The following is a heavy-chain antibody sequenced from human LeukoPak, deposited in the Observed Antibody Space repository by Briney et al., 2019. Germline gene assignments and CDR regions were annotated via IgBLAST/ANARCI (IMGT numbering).Heavy chain of an antibody. V-gene: IGHV3-66*03. J-gene: IGHJ6*03. Sequence: GGSLRLSCAASGFTVSSNYMSWVRQAPGKGLEWVSVIYSCGSTYYADSVKGRFTISRDNSKNTLYLQMNSLRAEDTAVYYCARDLSSSAFYYYYYMDVWGKGTTVTVSS. D-gene: IGHD6-25*01. CDR3: ARDLSSSAFYYYYYMDV. CDR2: IYSCGST. CDR1: GFTVSSNY.